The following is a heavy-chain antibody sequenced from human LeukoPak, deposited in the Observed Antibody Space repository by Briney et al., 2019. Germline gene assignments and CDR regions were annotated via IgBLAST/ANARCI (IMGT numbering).Heavy chain of an antibody. D-gene: IGHD2-2*02. CDR2: ISAYNGNT. V-gene: IGHV1-18*01. J-gene: IGHJ6*02. CDR1: GYTFTSYG. Sequence: GASVKVSCKASGYTFTSYGISWVRQAPGQGLVWMGWISAYNGNTNYAQKLQGRVTMTTDTSTSTAYMELRSLRSDDTAVYYCARDPGIVVVPAAIPKDYYYYGMDVWGQGTTVTVSS. CDR3: ARDPGIVVVPAAIPKDYYYYGMDV.